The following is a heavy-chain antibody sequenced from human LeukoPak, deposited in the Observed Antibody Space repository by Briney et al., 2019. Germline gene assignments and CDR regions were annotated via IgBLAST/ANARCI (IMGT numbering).Heavy chain of an antibody. Sequence: GGSLRLSCAASGFTFSSYAMHWVRQAPGKGLEWVAVISYDGSNKYYADSVKGQFTISRDNSKNTLYLQMNSLRAEDTAVYYCAKGRGLSYDYGVDYWGQGTLVTVSS. CDR3: AKGRGLSYDYGVDY. D-gene: IGHD4-17*01. V-gene: IGHV3-30*04. CDR2: ISYDGSNK. CDR1: GFTFSSYA. J-gene: IGHJ4*02.